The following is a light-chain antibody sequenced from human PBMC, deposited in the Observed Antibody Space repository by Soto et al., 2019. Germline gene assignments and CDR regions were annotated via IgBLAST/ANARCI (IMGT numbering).Light chain of an antibody. CDR1: DSNIGSNS. CDR2: SND. CDR3: SSYTSSRPYV. J-gene: IGLJ1*01. Sequence: QSVEPQPASASGTSGQVVTVSCSECDSNIGSNSVYWYQHLPGTAPKLLIFSNDQRPSGVPDRFPGSKSGNTASLTISGLQAEDEADYYCSSYTSSRPYVFGTGTKVTVL. V-gene: IGLV1-44*01.